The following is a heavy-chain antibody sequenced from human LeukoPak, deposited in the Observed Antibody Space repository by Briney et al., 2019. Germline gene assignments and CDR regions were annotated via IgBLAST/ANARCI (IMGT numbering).Heavy chain of an antibody. V-gene: IGHV3-43*02. Sequence: GGSLRLSCAASGFTFDDYAIHWVCQAPGKGLEWVSIISRDGDTTYYADSVKGRFTISRDNSKNSLYLQMNSLRDDDTAVYYCARDPGRTTNYWGRGTLVTVSS. D-gene: IGHD4-11*01. CDR3: ARDPGRTTNY. CDR1: GFTFDDYA. J-gene: IGHJ4*02. CDR2: ISRDGDTT.